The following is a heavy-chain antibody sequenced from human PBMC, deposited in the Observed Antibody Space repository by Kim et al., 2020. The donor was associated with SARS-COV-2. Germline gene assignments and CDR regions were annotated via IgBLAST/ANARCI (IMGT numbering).Heavy chain of an antibody. CDR1: GGSVSSGTYY. J-gene: IGHJ4*02. CDR2: LDYSGST. CDR3: ARGFGSGSFPGY. D-gene: IGHD3-10*01. Sequence: SETLSLTCSVSGGSVSSGTYYWTWIRQPPGKGLQWIGHLDYSGSTSYNPSLKSRVTISKDTSKNQSSLKLTSVTAADTAVYYCARGFGSGSFPGYWGQGTLVTVSS. V-gene: IGHV4-61*01.